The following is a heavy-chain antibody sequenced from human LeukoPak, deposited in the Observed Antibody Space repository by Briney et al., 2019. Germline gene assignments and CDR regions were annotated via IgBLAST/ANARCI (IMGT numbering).Heavy chain of an antibody. D-gene: IGHD5-24*01. J-gene: IGHJ4*02. CDR1: GFTFSSYS. Sequence: PGGSLRLSCAGSGFTFSSYSMNWVRQAPGKGLEWVSYIRSSSSTIYYADSVKGRFTISRDNAKHSLYLQMNSLRDEDTAVYYCARVSANMGWIQLDFDFDYWGQGTLVTVSS. V-gene: IGHV3-48*02. CDR3: ARVSANMGWIQLDFDFDY. CDR2: IRSSSSTI.